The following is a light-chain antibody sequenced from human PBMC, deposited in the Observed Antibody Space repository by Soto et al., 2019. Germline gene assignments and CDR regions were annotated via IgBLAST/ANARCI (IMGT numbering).Light chain of an antibody. Sequence: EIVLTQSPGTLSFSPGERATLSCRASQSVSSSYLAWYQQKPGQAPRLLIYGASSRATGIPDRFSDSGSGKDFDLTISRLEPEEFPVYYCQRYGSSPPYTFGQGTKLEIK. CDR1: QSVSSSY. CDR2: GAS. V-gene: IGKV3-20*01. J-gene: IGKJ2*01. CDR3: QRYGSSPPYT.